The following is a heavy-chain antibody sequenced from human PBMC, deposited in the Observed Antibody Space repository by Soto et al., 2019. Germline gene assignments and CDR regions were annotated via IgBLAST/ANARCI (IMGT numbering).Heavy chain of an antibody. CDR3: ARQGIAAARRGPPLNDY. D-gene: IGHD6-13*01. J-gene: IGHJ4*02. Sequence: QLQLQESGPGLVKPSETLSLTCTVSGGSISSSSYYWGWIRQPPGKGLEWIGSIYYSGGTYYNPSLKSRVTISVDTSKNQFSLKLSSVTAANTAVYYCARQGIAAARRGPPLNDYWGQGTLVTVSS. CDR2: IYYSGGT. V-gene: IGHV4-39*01. CDR1: GGSISSSSYY.